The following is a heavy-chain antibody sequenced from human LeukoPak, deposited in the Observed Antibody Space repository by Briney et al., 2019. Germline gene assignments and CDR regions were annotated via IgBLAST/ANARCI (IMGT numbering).Heavy chain of an antibody. J-gene: IGHJ5*02. V-gene: IGHV3-23*01. CDR1: GFTFSSYA. CDR2: ISGSGGST. Sequence: SGGSLRLSWAASGFTFSSYAMSWVRQAPGKGLEWVSAISGSGGSTYYADSVKGRFTISRDNSKNTLYLQMNSLRAEDTAVYYCAKDRGLLWFGESHWFDPWGQGTLVTVSS. CDR3: AKDRGLLWFGESHWFDP. D-gene: IGHD3-10*01.